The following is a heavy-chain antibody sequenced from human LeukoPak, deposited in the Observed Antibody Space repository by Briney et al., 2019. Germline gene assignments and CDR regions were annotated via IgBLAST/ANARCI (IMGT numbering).Heavy chain of an antibody. CDR3: ARTFGSGNYYYYYLDV. D-gene: IGHD3-10*01. Sequence: PGESLKISCKGSGYSFTSYWIGWERQMPGKGLEWMGIIYPGDSDTRYSPSFQGQVTISADKPISTAYLQWSSLKASDTAMYYCARTFGSGNYYYYYLDVWGKGTTVTVSS. CDR2: IYPGDSDT. J-gene: IGHJ6*03. CDR1: GYSFTSYW. V-gene: IGHV5-51*01.